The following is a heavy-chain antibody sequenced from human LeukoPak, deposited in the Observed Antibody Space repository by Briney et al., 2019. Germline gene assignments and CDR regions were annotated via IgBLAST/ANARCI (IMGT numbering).Heavy chain of an antibody. CDR3: AKFGSSGLQGY. CDR1: GFTFSSYA. J-gene: IGHJ4*02. D-gene: IGHD6-6*01. Sequence: GGSLRLSCAASGFTFSSYAMHWVRQAPGKGLEWVAVISYDGSNKYYADSVKGRFTISRDNSKNTLYLQMNSLRAEDTAVYYCAKFGSSGLQGYWGQGTLVTVSS. V-gene: IGHV3-30-3*01. CDR2: ISYDGSNK.